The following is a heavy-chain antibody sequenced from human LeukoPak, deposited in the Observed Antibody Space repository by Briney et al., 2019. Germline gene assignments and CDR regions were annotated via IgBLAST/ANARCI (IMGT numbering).Heavy chain of an antibody. CDR3: AREGKRTTHDWFDP. CDR2: IYYSGST. Sequence: PSKTLSLTCTVSGGSISSGGYYWSWIRQHPGKGLEWIGYIYYSGSTYYNPSLKSRVTISVDTSKNQFSLKLSSVTAADTAVYYCAREGKRTTHDWFDPWGQGTLVTVSS. V-gene: IGHV4-31*03. J-gene: IGHJ5*02. D-gene: IGHD1-7*01. CDR1: GGSISSGGYY.